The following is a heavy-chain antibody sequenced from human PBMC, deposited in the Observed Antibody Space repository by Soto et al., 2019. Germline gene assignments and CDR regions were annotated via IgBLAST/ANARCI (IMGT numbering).Heavy chain of an antibody. D-gene: IGHD2-8*01. J-gene: IGHJ3*02. CDR2: IWYDGSNK. Sequence: GGSLRLSCAASGFTFSSYGMHWVRQAPGKGLEWVAVIWYDGSNKYYADSVKGRFTISRDNSKNTLYLQMNSLRAEDTAVYYCARDRPMVYAPPDYAFDIWGQGTMVTVSS. CDR1: GFTFSSYG. CDR3: ARDRPMVYAPPDYAFDI. V-gene: IGHV3-33*01.